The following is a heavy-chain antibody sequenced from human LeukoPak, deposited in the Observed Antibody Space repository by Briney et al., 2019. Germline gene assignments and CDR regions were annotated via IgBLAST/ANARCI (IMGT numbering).Heavy chain of an antibody. CDR2: IYYSGST. V-gene: IGHV4-59*12. Sequence: SETLSLTCTVSGGSISSYYWSWIRQPPGKGLEWIGYIYYSGSTNYNPSLKSRVTISVDTSKNQFSLKLSSVTAADTAVYYCARDARQRARDAFDIWGQGIMVTVSS. J-gene: IGHJ3*02. CDR3: ARDARQRARDAFDI. CDR1: GGSISSYY.